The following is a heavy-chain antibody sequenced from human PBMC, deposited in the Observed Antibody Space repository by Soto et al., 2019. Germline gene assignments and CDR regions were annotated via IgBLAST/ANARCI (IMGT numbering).Heavy chain of an antibody. D-gene: IGHD3-10*01. CDR3: ARPRYGSGSYGPRNNWFDH. V-gene: IGHV4-34*01. Sequence: PSETLSLTCAVYGGSFSGDYWSWIRQLPGKGLEWIGELNHSGSTNYNPSLKSRVTISVDTSKNPFCLKLSPVTAADTAVYYCARPRYGSGSYGPRNNWFDHWGQGTLVTVSS. CDR2: LNHSGST. J-gene: IGHJ5*02. CDR1: GGSFSGDY.